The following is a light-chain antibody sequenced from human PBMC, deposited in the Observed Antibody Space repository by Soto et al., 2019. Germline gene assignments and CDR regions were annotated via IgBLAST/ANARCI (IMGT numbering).Light chain of an antibody. V-gene: IGLV2-14*03. CDR2: DVN. CDR3: SSYTSSSARDV. J-gene: IGLJ1*01. CDR1: SSDVGGYNY. Sequence: QSVLTQPASVSGSPGQSITISCTGTSSDVGGYNYVSWFQHHPGKAPKLMIYDVNTRPSGVSNRFSGSKSGDTASLTISGLQAEDEADYYCSSYTSSSARDVFGTGTKLTVL.